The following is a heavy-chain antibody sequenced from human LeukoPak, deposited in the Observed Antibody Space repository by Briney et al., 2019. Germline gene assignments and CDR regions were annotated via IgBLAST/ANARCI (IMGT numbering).Heavy chain of an antibody. CDR1: GFTFDDYA. Sequence: PGGSLRLSCAASGFTFDDYAMHWVRQAPGKGLEWVSGISWNSGSIGYADSVKGRFTISRDNSKNTLYLQMNSLRAEDTAVYYCARDGGYYDSSGYYLGAFDIWGQGTMVTVSS. V-gene: IGHV3-9*01. CDR2: ISWNSGSI. J-gene: IGHJ3*02. CDR3: ARDGGYYDSSGYYLGAFDI. D-gene: IGHD3-22*01.